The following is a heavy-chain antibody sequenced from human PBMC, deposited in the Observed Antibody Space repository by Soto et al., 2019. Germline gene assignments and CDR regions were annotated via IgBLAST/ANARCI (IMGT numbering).Heavy chain of an antibody. CDR2: IIPIFGTA. J-gene: IGHJ5*02. D-gene: IGHD6-19*01. V-gene: IGHV1-69*13. Sequence: GASVKVSCKASGGTFSSYAISWVRQAPGQGLEWMGGIIPIFGTANYAQKFQGRVTITADESTSTAYMELSSLRSEDTAVYYCARAGYVGGVQWQIYNWFDPWGQGTLVTVSS. CDR1: GGTFSSYA. CDR3: ARAGYVGGVQWQIYNWFDP.